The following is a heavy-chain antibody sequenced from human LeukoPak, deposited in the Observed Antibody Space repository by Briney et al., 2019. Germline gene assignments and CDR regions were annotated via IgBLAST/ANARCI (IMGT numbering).Heavy chain of an antibody. CDR1: GYXFTSYY. V-gene: IGHV1-46*01. J-gene: IGHJ4*02. Sequence: ASVKVSCKASGYXFTSYYIHWVRQAPGQGLEWMGIINPSGGSTAYSQKFQGRVTMTRDTSTSTVHMQLSSLTSEDSAVYYCARGSSTAVAGPLEYWGQGTLVTVSS. D-gene: IGHD6-19*01. CDR2: INPSGGST. CDR3: ARGSSTAVAGPLEY.